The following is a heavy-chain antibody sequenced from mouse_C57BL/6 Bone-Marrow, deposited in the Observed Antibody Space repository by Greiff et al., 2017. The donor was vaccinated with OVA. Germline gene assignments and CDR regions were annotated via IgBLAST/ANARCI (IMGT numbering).Heavy chain of an antibody. CDR3: ATYYSNYEGFAY. Sequence: EVQLMESGGGLVKPGGSLKLSCAASGFTFSSYAMPWVRQTPEKRLEWVATISAGGSYTYYPDNVKGRFTISRDNAKNNLYLQMSHLKSEDTAMYYCATYYSNYEGFAYWGQGTLVTVSA. CDR1: GFTFSSYA. V-gene: IGHV5-4*01. D-gene: IGHD2-5*01. CDR2: ISAGGSYT. J-gene: IGHJ3*01.